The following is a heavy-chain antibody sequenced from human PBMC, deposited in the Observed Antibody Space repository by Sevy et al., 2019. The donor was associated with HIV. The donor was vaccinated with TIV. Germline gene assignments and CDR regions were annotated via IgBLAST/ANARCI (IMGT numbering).Heavy chain of an antibody. V-gene: IGHV3-23*01. CDR3: AKRATTKYYYDSSGYYLAHYFDY. D-gene: IGHD3-22*01. Sequence: GGSPRLSCAASGFTFSSYAMSWVRQAPGKGLEWVSAISGSGGSTYYADSVKGRFTISRDNSKNTLYLQMNSLRAEDTAVYYCAKRATTKYYYDSSGYYLAHYFDYWGQGTLVTVSS. J-gene: IGHJ4*02. CDR2: ISGSGGST. CDR1: GFTFSSYA.